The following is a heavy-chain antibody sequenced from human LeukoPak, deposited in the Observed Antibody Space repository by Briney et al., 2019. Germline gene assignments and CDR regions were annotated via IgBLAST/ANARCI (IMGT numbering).Heavy chain of an antibody. CDR2: INAGNGNT. CDR1: GFTFSSYA. Sequence: GGSLRLSCAASGFTFSSYAMHWVRQAPGQRLEWLGWINAGNGNTKYSQKFQGRVTITRDTSASTAYMELSSLRSEDTAVYYCARGEKRGGSYGGHWFDPWGQGTLVTVSS. CDR3: ARGEKRGGSYGGHWFDP. J-gene: IGHJ5*02. V-gene: IGHV1-3*01. D-gene: IGHD1-26*01.